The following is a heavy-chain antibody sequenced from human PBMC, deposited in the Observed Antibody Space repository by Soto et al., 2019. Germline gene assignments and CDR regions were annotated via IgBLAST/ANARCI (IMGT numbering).Heavy chain of an antibody. CDR3: AGDPGFVLLSSYYFDY. D-gene: IGHD3-10*01. V-gene: IGHV3-30-3*01. CDR2: ISYDGSNK. J-gene: IGHJ4*02. Sequence: GGSLRLSCAASGFSFSTDAMSWVRQAPGKGLEWVAVISYDGSNKYYADSVKGRFTISRDNSKNTLYLQMNSLRAEDTAVYYCAGDPGFVLLSSYYFDYWGQGTLVTVS. CDR1: GFSFSTDA.